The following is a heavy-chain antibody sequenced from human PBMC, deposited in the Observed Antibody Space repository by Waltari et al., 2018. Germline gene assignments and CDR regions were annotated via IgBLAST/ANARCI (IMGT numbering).Heavy chain of an antibody. D-gene: IGHD3-3*01. J-gene: IGHJ3*02. CDR3: AHRPEVNYDFWSGYYPSDAFDI. Sequence: QITLKESGPTLVKPTQTLTLTCTFSGFSLSTSGVGVGWFRQPPGTAMEWLALIYWNDDKRYSPSLNSRLTITKDTSKNQVVLTMTNMDPVDTATYDCAHRPEVNYDFWSGYYPSDAFDIWGQGTMVTVSS. CDR2: IYWNDDK. CDR1: GFSLSTSGVG. V-gene: IGHV2-5*01.